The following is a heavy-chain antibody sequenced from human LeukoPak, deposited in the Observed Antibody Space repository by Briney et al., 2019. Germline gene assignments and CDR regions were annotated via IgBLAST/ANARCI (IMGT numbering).Heavy chain of an antibody. Sequence: ASVKVSCKASGFTFTSSAMQWVRQARGQRLEGIGWIVVVSGNTNYAQKFQERVTITRDMSTSTAYMELSSLRSEDTAVYYCAAGQVYCSSTSCYKGYYYYYMDVWGKGTTVTVSS. D-gene: IGHD2-2*02. CDR3: AAGQVYCSSTSCYKGYYYYYMDV. V-gene: IGHV1-58*02. CDR1: GFTFTSSA. CDR2: IVVVSGNT. J-gene: IGHJ6*03.